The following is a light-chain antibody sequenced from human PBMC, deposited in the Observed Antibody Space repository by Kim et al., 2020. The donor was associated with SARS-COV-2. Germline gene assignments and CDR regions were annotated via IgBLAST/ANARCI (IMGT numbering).Light chain of an antibody. Sequence: VSPRQTARITCSADGLPHQYVYWYQQKPGQAPVEVIYKDTERPSGIPERFFGSSSGTTVTLTISGVQAEDEADYYCQSADSSGSWVFGGGTQLTVL. CDR2: KDT. CDR3: QSADSSGSWV. J-gene: IGLJ3*02. CDR1: GLPHQY. V-gene: IGLV3-25*03.